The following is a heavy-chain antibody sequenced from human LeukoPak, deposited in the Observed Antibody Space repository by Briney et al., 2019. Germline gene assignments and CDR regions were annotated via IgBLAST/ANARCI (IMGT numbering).Heavy chain of an antibody. Sequence: SETLSLTCAVYGGSFSGYYWSWIRQPPGKGLEWIGEINHSGSTNYNPSLKSRVTISVDKSKNQFSLKLSSVTAADTAVYYCARRYYDILTGYSPYFDYWGQGTLVTVSS. CDR3: ARRYYDILTGYSPYFDY. CDR1: GGSFSGYY. CDR2: INHSGST. V-gene: IGHV4-34*01. D-gene: IGHD3-9*01. J-gene: IGHJ4*02.